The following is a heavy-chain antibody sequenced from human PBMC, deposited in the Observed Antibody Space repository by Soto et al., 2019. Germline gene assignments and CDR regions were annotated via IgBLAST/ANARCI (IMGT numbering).Heavy chain of an antibody. CDR3: ARDRVESGYPEYFQH. D-gene: IGHD3-22*01. V-gene: IGHV3-53*01. CDR1: GFTVSSNY. Sequence: GVLRLSCAASGFTVSSNYMSWVRQAPGKGLERVSVIYSGGSTYYADSVKGRFTISRDNSKNTLYPQMNSLRAEDTAVYYCARDRVESGYPEYFQHWGQGTLVTVSS. CDR2: IYSGGST. J-gene: IGHJ1*01.